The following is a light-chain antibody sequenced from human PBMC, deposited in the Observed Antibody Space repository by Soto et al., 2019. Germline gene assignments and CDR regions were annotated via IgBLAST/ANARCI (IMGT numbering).Light chain of an antibody. CDR1: QSISSW. CDR3: QQYNSYS. CDR2: KAS. Sequence: DIQMTQSPSTLSASVGDRATITCRASQSISSWLAWYQPNPGKAPKLLIYKASSLESGVPSRLSGSGAETEFTLTISSLQPDYFAIYYCQQYNSYSFGEGTKVEIK. J-gene: IGKJ1*01. V-gene: IGKV1-5*03.